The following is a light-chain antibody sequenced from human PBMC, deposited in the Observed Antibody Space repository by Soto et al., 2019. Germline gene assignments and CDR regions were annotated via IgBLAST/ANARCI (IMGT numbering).Light chain of an antibody. CDR1: SSDVGGYNY. CDR3: CSYAGSYTVV. Sequence: QSVLTQPRSVSGSPGQSVTISCTGTSSDVGGYNYVSWYQQHPGKAPKLMIYDVSERPSGVPDRFSGSKSGNTASLIISGLQAEDEADYYCCSYAGSYTVVFGGGTKLTVL. J-gene: IGLJ2*01. V-gene: IGLV2-11*01. CDR2: DVS.